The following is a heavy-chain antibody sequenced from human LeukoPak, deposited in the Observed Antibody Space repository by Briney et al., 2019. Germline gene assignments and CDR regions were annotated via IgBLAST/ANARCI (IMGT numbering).Heavy chain of an antibody. CDR2: IKSKIDGETT. V-gene: IGHV3-15*01. D-gene: IGHD1-7*01. Sequence: NPGGSLRLSCAASGFTLSNAWMSWVRQAPGKGLEWVGRIKSKIDGETTDYAAPVKGRFTISRDDSKDMLYLQMNSLKTEDTAVYYCTRDKLELRQFDYWGQGTLVTVSS. J-gene: IGHJ4*02. CDR1: GFTLSNAW. CDR3: TRDKLELRQFDY.